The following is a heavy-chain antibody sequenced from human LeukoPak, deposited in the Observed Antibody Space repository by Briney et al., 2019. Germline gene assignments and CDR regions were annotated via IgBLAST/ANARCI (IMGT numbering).Heavy chain of an antibody. J-gene: IGHJ4*02. CDR2: TNGATGNT. D-gene: IGHD4-23*01. V-gene: IGHV1-3*02. CDR3: ARSPGGNARTWLDC. Sequence: AASVKVSCKASGYTFTNYALHWVRQAPGQSLEWMGWTNGATGNTRFSQDFQGRLTITIDTSASTGYVELSSLRSEDTAVYYCARSPGGNARTWLDCWGQGTLVTVSS. CDR1: GYTFTNYA.